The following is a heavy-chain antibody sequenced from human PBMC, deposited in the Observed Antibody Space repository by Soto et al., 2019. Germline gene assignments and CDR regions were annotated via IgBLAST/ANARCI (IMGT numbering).Heavy chain of an antibody. V-gene: IGHV4-34*01. D-gene: IGHD6-19*01. Sequence: QVQLQQWGAGLLKPSETLSLTCAVYGGSFSGYYWSWIRQPPGKGLEWIGEINHSGSTNYNPSLTSRVTISVDTSKIQFSLKLSAVTAADTAVYYCARQWLASNYYYYYGMDVFGQGTTVTVSS. J-gene: IGHJ6*02. CDR3: ARQWLASNYYYYYGMDV. CDR1: GGSFSGYY. CDR2: INHSGST.